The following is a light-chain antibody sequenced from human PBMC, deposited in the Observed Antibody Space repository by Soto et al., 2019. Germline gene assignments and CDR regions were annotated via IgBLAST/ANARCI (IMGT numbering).Light chain of an antibody. CDR1: SIDVGGHNY. CDR3: CSYAGSYTFV. J-gene: IGLJ1*01. V-gene: IGLV2-11*01. CDR2: NVG. Sequence: QSVLTRLRSVSGSPGQSVTISCTVTSIDVGGHNYVSWYQQYPGNAHKLLIYNVGTRRLGVPGRFYGSKYGNTDYLTISGIQTEAEVKYYCCSYAGSYTFVFGSGTKVTVL.